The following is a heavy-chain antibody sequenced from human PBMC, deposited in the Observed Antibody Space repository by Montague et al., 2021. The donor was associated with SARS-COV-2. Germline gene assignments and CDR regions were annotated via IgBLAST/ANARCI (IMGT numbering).Heavy chain of an antibody. V-gene: IGHV6-1*01. CDR2: TYYRSEWHT. CDR1: GDSVSSTAAA. D-gene: IGHD6-19*01. Sequence: CAISGDSVSSTAAAWNWLRQSPSRGLEWLGRTYYRSEWHTDYAVSVEGRLAIDADTSKNQFSLQLHSVTPEDSAVYYCVSGWTLFDWGQGTLVTVSS. J-gene: IGHJ4*02. CDR3: VSGWTLFD.